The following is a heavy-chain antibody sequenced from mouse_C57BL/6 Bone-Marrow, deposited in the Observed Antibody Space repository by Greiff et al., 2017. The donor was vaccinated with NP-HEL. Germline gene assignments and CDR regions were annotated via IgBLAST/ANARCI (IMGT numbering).Heavy chain of an antibody. V-gene: IGHV5-2*03. CDR2: INSDGGST. Sequence: EVQLVESGGGLVQPGESLKLSCESNEYEFPSHDMSWVRKTPGKRLELVATINSDGGSTYYPETMERRVIVSIDNTKKTRYLQMGSLRSEDKAMYYCARNHYYDSRYFDDWGKGTTLTVSS. CDR3: ARNHYYDSRYFDD. CDR1: EYEFPSHD. D-gene: IGHD1-1*01. J-gene: IGHJ2*01.